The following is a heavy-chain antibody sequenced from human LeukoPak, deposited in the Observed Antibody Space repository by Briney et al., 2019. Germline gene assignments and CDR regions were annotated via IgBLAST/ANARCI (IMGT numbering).Heavy chain of an antibody. CDR2: IDYSGST. CDR3: ARVSNYVYYYYYMDV. Sequence: SETLSLTCTVSGGSISSSSYYWGWIRQPPGKGLEGFRSIDYSGSTYYNPSLRSRVTISVDTSKNQFPLKRSSVTAADTAVYYCARVSNYVYYYYYMDVWGKGTTVTVSS. J-gene: IGHJ6*03. V-gene: IGHV4-39*06. CDR1: GGSISSSSYY. D-gene: IGHD4-11*01.